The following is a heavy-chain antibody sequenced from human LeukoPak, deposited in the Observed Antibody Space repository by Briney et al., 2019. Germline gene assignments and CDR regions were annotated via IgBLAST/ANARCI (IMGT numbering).Heavy chain of an antibody. V-gene: IGHV4-59*08. CDR3: ARGHSSGWPFDY. D-gene: IGHD6-19*01. CDR1: GGSISSYY. Sequence: PPETLSLTCTVSGGSISSYYWSWIRQPPGKGLEWIGYIYYSGSTNYNPSLKSRVTISVDTSKNQFSLKLSSVTAADTAVYYCARGHSSGWPFDYWGQGTLVTVSS. CDR2: IYYSGST. J-gene: IGHJ4*02.